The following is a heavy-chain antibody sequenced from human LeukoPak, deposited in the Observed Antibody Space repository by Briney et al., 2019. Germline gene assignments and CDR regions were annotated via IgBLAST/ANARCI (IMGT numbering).Heavy chain of an antibody. Sequence: SVKVSCKASGGTFSSYAISWVRQAPGQGLEWMGRIIPILGIANYAQKFQGRATITADKSTSTAYMELSSLRSEDTAVYYCARGSYGDYAGYWGQGTLVTVSS. CDR2: IIPILGIA. J-gene: IGHJ4*02. V-gene: IGHV1-69*04. CDR1: GGTFSSYA. CDR3: ARGSYGDYAGY. D-gene: IGHD4-17*01.